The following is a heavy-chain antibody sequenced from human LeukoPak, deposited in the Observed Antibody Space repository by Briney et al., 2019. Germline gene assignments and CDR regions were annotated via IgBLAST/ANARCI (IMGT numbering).Heavy chain of an antibody. CDR3: TTGSGSYGLDN. CDR2: IRSKTDGEKA. V-gene: IGHV3-15*01. Sequence: GRSLRLSCAASAFTFTNAWMTWVRQAPGRVLEWVGRIRSKTDGEKADYDARVKGKFIISRDEQKNTLYLQMNSLKSEDTAVYYCTTGSGSYGLDNWGQGTLVTVS. D-gene: IGHD1-26*01. CDR1: AFTFTNAW. J-gene: IGHJ4*02.